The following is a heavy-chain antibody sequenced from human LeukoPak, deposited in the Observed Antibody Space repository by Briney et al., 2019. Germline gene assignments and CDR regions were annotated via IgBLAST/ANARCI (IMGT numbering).Heavy chain of an antibody. CDR2: IKDAGTDT. D-gene: IGHD3-10*01. CDR1: GFTFSNYY. J-gene: IGHJ6*03. CDR3: ARGGYGHNMDV. Sequence: GGSLRLSCGGSGFTFSNYYMDWVRQAPGKGLVWVSRIKDAGTDTIYADSVKGRFTVSRDNAKNTLYLQMTSLRAEDTAVYYCARGGYGHNMDVWGEGTTVTVSS. V-gene: IGHV3-74*01.